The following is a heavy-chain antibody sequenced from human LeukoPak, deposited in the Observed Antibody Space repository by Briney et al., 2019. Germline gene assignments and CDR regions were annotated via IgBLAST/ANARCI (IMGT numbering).Heavy chain of an antibody. CDR3: SRGLDSSKGGLD. D-gene: IGHD3/OR15-3a*01. J-gene: IGHJ4*02. V-gene: IGHV4-34*01. Sequence: SESLSLTCAVYGGSFVGYYWTWIRQPPGKVLECIGAIHPRGSNGYVTLLESRFIISLDTAMSHLSLRLSSVTAGDTALYYSSRGLDSSKGGLDWGQGTLVTVSS. CDR1: GGSFVGYY. CDR2: IHPRGSN.